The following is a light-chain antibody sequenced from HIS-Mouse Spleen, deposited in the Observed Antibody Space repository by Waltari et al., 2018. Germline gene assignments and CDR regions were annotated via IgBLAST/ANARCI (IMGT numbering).Light chain of an antibody. CDR1: SSDVGGYNY. J-gene: IGLJ3*02. CDR2: DVS. Sequence: SALTQPSVSGSPGQSITISCTGTSSDVGGYNYVSWYQQHPGKATKLMIYDVSNRPSGVSNRFSGSKSGNTASLTISGLQAEDEADYYCSSYTSSSTRVFGGGTKLTVL. V-gene: IGLV2-14*03. CDR3: SSYTSSSTRV.